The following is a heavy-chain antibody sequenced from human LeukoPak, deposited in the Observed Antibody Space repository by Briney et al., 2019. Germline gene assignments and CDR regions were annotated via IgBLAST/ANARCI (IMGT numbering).Heavy chain of an antibody. V-gene: IGHV3-30*02. CDR1: GFTFSSYG. Sequence: GGSLRLPCAASGFTFSSYGMHWVRQAPGKGLEWVAFIRYDGSNKYYADSVKGRFTISRDNSKNTLYLQMNSLRAEGTAVYYCAKDPTVTGYYFDYWGQGTLVTVSS. CDR2: IRYDGSNK. D-gene: IGHD4-17*01. J-gene: IGHJ4*02. CDR3: AKDPTVTGYYFDY.